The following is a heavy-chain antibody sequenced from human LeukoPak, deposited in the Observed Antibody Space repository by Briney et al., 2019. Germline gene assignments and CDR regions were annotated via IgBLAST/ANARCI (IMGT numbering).Heavy chain of an antibody. CDR1: GFTFSSYA. CDR3: ARPGVSDGMDV. Sequence: GGSLRLSCAASGFTFSSYAMHWVHQAPGKGLEYVSAISSNGGSTYYANSVKGRFTISRDNSKNTLYLQMGSLRAEDMAVYYCARPGVSDGMDVWGQGTTVTVSS. CDR2: ISSNGGST. D-gene: IGHD2-8*01. J-gene: IGHJ6*02. V-gene: IGHV3-64*01.